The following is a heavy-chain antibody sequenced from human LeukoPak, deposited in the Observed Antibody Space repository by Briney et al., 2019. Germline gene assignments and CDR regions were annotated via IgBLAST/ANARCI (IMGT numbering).Heavy chain of an antibody. CDR3: EKEGGAIAAAAFFDY. CDR2: ISWNSGSI. D-gene: IGHD6-13*01. J-gene: IGHJ4*02. V-gene: IGHV3-9*01. Sequence: GGSLRLSCAASGFTFDDYAMHWVRQAPGKGLEWGSGISWNSGSIGYADSVKGRFTISRDNAKNSLYLKMNSMRAEDTALYYCEKEGGAIAAAAFFDYWGQGTLVTVSS. CDR1: GFTFDDYA.